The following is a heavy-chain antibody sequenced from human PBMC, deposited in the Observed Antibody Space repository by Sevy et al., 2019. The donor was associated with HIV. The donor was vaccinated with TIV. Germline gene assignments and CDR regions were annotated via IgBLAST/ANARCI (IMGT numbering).Heavy chain of an antibody. D-gene: IGHD6-19*01. V-gene: IGHV3-48*01. J-gene: IGHJ4*02. Sequence: GGSLRLSCAASGFTFSTYSMNWVRQAPGKGLEWVSYITISSSTIYYADSVKGRFTISRDNVKNSLYLQMNSLRAEDTAVYYCARGDATAGTSHFDFWGQGALVTVSS. CDR2: ITISSSTI. CDR1: GFTFSTYS. CDR3: ARGDATAGTSHFDF.